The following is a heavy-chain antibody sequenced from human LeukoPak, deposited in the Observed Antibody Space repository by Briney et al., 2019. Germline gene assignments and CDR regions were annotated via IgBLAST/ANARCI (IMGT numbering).Heavy chain of an antibody. CDR1: GYTFTGYY. CDR3: ARWPRGYCSGGSCEEY. V-gene: IGHV1-2*06. CDR2: INPNSGGT. D-gene: IGHD2-15*01. J-gene: IGHJ4*02. Sequence: ASVKVSCKASGYTFTGYYMHWVRQAPGQGLEWMGRINPNSGGTNYAQKLQGRVTMTRDTSISTAYMELSRLRSDDTAVYYCARWPRGYCSGGSCEEYWGQGTLVTVSS.